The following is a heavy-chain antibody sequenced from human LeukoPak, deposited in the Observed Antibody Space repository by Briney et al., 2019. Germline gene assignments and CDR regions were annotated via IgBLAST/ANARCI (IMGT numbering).Heavy chain of an antibody. V-gene: IGHV3-30*14. J-gene: IGHJ4*02. CDR2: ISHDGSNK. CDR3: ARGAYSGYDLHFDY. CDR1: GFTFSSYA. Sequence: GGSLRLSCAASGFTFSSYAMHLVCQAPGKGLVWVAVISHDGSNKYCADSVKGRFTVSRDNSKNTLYLQMNSLRAEDTAVYYCARGAYSGYDLHFDYWGQGTLVTVSS. D-gene: IGHD5-12*01.